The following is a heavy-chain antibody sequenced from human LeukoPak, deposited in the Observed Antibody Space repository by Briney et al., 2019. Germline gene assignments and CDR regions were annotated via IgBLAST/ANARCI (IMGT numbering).Heavy chain of an antibody. V-gene: IGHV3-49*04. CDR3: TRAVAGLDY. J-gene: IGHJ4*02. D-gene: IGHD6-19*01. CDR1: GFTFCDYA. CDR2: IRSKAYGGTT. Sequence: GGSLRLSCTASGFTFCDYAMSWVRQAPGKGLEWVGFIRSKAYGGTTEYAASVKGRFTISRDDSKSIAYLQMNSLKTEDTAVYYCTRAVAGLDYWGQGTLVTVSS.